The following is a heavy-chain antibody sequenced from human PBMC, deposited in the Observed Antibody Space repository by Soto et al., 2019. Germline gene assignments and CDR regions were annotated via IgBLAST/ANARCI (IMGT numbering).Heavy chain of an antibody. Sequence: QVQLVQSGAEVKKPVASVKVSCKASGGTFSSYAISWVRQATGQGLEWMGGIIPIFGTANYAQKFQGSVTINADDSTRTAYMELSSLRSEDTAVYYCARDLDYGKAEYAFDFWGQGTMVKVSS. CDR1: GGTFSSYA. D-gene: IGHD4-17*01. CDR3: ARDLDYGKAEYAFDF. CDR2: IIPIFGTA. V-gene: IGHV1-69*01. J-gene: IGHJ3*01.